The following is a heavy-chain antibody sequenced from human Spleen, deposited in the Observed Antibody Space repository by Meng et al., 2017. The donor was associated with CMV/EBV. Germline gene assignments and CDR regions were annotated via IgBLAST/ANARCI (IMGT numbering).Heavy chain of an antibody. Sequence: QVQLQQWGAGLLKPSETRSLTCAVYGGSFSGYYWSWIRQPPGKGLEWIGEINHSGSTNYNPSLKSRVTISVDTSKNQFSLKLSSVTAADTAVYYCARGVYGSVTFDYWGQGTLVTVSS. V-gene: IGHV4-34*01. CDR2: INHSGST. CDR3: ARGVYGSVTFDY. D-gene: IGHD4-17*01. J-gene: IGHJ4*02. CDR1: GGSFSGYY.